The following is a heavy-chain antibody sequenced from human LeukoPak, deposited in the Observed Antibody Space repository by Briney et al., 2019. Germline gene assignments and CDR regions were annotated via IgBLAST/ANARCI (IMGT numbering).Heavy chain of an antibody. CDR2: ISGSGDNT. D-gene: IGHD3-10*01. CDR3: AKWIEGKGRGVQAY. V-gene: IGHV3-23*01. CDR1: GFTPTRYA. J-gene: IGHJ4*02. Sequence: GGSLRLSPADSGFTPTRYAMSCVRQAPGEGLEWVSAISGSGDNTYYAHSVKGRFTISRDNSRNTLYLQMNSLRAEDTALYYCAKWIEGKGRGVQAYWGQGTLVTVSS.